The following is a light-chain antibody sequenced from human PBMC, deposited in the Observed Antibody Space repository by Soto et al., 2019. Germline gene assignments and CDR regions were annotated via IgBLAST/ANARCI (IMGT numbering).Light chain of an antibody. V-gene: IGKV1-5*01. CDR2: DAS. J-gene: IGKJ1*01. CDR3: QQAWT. Sequence: DIQMTQSPSTLSESVLDRVTITCRASQSISSWLAWYQQKPGKAPKLLIYDASRLESGVPSRFSGSGSGTEFTLTISRLQPDDFATYYCQQAWTFGQGTKVDIK. CDR1: QSISSW.